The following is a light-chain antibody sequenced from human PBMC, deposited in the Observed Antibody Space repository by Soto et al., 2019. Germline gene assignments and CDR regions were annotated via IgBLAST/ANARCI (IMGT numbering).Light chain of an antibody. V-gene: IGKV3-11*01. Sequence: EIVLTQSPATLSLSPGERATLSCRASQSVSSFLAWYQQKPGQAPRLLISDASNRATGIPGRFSGSGSGPDFSLTIGSLEPEDFAVYYCQQRSNWPWTFGQGTKVEIK. CDR1: QSVSSF. CDR3: QQRSNWPWT. J-gene: IGKJ1*01. CDR2: DAS.